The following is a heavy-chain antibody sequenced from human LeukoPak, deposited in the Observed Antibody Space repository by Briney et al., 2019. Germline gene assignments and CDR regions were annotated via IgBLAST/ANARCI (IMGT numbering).Heavy chain of an antibody. V-gene: IGHV3-23*01. CDR2: ISISGDTT. Sequence: GGSLSLSCGASGFPFSSHALTWVRQPPGKGLEWVSAISISGDTTYYADAVKGRFTISRDNSKNTVYLQMNSLRAEDTAVYYCANEIRPNDYWGQGTLVTVSS. CDR3: ANEIRPNDY. CDR1: GFPFSSHA. D-gene: IGHD4-17*01. J-gene: IGHJ4*02.